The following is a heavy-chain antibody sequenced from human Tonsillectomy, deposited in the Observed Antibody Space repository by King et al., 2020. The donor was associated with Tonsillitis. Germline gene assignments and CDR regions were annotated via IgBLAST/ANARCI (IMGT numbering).Heavy chain of an antibody. CDR2: IKQDGGEK. D-gene: IGHD2-21*01. CDR3: AAHPYCVSYCYYDY. J-gene: IGHJ4*02. CDR1: GVTLSRYS. Sequence: VQLVESGGGLVQSGGSLRLSCVASGVTLSRYSMSWVRQAPGKGLEWVANIKQDGGEKKYVDSVKGRFTVSRDNAKNSLYLQMNTLRAEDTAVYYCAAHPYCVSYCYYDYWGRGTLVTVPS. V-gene: IGHV3-7*01.